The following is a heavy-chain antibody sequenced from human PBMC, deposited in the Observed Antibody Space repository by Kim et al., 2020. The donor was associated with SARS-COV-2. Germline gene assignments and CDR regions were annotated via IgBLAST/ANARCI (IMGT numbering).Heavy chain of an antibody. CDR3: ANSYSSSWARG. Sequence: GGSLRLSCAASGFTFSSYAMSWVRQAPGKGLEWVSAISGSGGSTYYADSVKGRFTISRDNSKNTLYLQMNSLGAEDTAVYYCANSYSSSWARGWGQGTLVTVSS. CDR1: GFTFSSYA. J-gene: IGHJ4*02. V-gene: IGHV3-23*01. D-gene: IGHD6-13*01. CDR2: ISGSGGST.